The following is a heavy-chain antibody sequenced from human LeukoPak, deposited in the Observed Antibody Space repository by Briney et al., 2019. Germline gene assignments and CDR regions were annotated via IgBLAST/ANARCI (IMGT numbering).Heavy chain of an antibody. V-gene: IGHV4-39*07. CDR2: IYYSGST. CDR3: AGLMIAVAGTGFDY. J-gene: IGHJ4*02. CDR1: GGSISSSSYY. Sequence: SETLSLTCTVSGGSISSSSYYWGWIRQPPGKGLEWIGSIYYSGSTYYNPSLKSRVTISVDTSKNQFSLKLSSVTAADTAVYYCAGLMIAVAGTGFDYWGQGTLVTVSS. D-gene: IGHD6-19*01.